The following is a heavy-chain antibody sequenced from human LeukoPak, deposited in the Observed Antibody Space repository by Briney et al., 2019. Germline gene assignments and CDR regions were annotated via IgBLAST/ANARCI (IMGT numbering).Heavy chain of an antibody. CDR2: ISSSGSTI. D-gene: IGHD3-22*01. J-gene: IGHJ4*02. V-gene: IGHV3-48*03. CDR3: ARSGDYYDSSGYWLGTTDY. Sequence: GGSLRLSCAASGFTFSSYEMNWVRQAPGKGLEWVSYISSSGSTIYYADSVKGRFTISRDNAKNSLYLQMNSLSAEDTAVYYCARSGDYYDSSGYWLGTTDYWGQGTLVTVSS. CDR1: GFTFSSYE.